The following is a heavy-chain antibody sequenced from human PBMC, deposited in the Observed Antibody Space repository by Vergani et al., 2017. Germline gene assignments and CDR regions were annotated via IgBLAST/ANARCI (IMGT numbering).Heavy chain of an antibody. CDR2: IYTSGST. CDR1: GGSISSGSYY. V-gene: IGHV4-61*02. CDR3: ARGPYCSGGSCYYNWFDP. Sequence: QVQLQESGPGLVKPSQTLSLTCTVSGGSISSGSYYWSWIRQPAGEGLEWIGRIYTSGSTNYNPSLKSRVTISVDTSKNQFSLKLSSVTAADTAVYYCARGPYCSGGSCYYNWFDPWGQGTLVTVSS. D-gene: IGHD2-15*01. J-gene: IGHJ5*02.